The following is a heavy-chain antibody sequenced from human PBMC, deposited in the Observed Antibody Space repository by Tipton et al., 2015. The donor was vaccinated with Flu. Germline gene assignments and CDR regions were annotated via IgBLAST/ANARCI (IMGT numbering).Heavy chain of an antibody. CDR1: GAPVRGGIYS. CDR2: ISHTGT. Sequence: TLSLTCAVSGAPVRGGIYSWNWIRQPPGKGLEWIGSISHTGTYYKPSLRTRAAISADRSRNQFSLSLTSVTAADAAIYYCARSGSYHHYYFDLWGRGTLVSVSS. V-gene: IGHV4-30-2*01. J-gene: IGHJ2*01. CDR3: ARSGSYHHYYFDL. D-gene: IGHD1-26*01.